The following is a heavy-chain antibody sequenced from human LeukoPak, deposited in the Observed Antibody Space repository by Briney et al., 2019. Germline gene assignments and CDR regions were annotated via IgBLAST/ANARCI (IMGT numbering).Heavy chain of an antibody. CDR2: ISYDGSNK. V-gene: IGHV3-30*03. J-gene: IGHJ5*02. Sequence: PGGSLRLSCAASGFTFSSYAMSWVRQAPGKGLEWVAVISYDGSNKYYADSVKGRFTISRDNSKNTLYLQMNSLRAEDTAVYYCASGGSSSWSPNWFDPWGQGTLVTVSS. D-gene: IGHD6-13*01. CDR3: ASGGSSSWSPNWFDP. CDR1: GFTFSSYA.